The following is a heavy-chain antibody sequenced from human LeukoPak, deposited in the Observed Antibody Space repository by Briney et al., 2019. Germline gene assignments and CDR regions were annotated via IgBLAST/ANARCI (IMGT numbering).Heavy chain of an antibody. CDR2: IYYTGST. D-gene: IGHD3-3*01. CDR1: GGSISSHY. CDR3: ARGSGYMDV. V-gene: IGHV4-59*11. J-gene: IGHJ6*03. Sequence: PSETLSLTCTVSGGSISSHYWSWIRQPPGKGLEWIGYIYYTGSTNYNPSLKSRITISVDTSKNQFSLKLSSVTAADTAVYYCARGSGYMDVWGKGTTVTVSS.